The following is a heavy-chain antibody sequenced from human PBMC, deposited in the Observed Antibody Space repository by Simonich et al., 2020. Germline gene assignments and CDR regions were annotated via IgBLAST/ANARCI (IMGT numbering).Heavy chain of an antibody. Sequence: EVQLVESGGGLVQPGGSLRLSCAASGFTFSSSWLNWVRQAPGKGLGGVSRMKGDGSSTSYADSLKGRFTISRDNAKNTLYLQMNSLRAEDTAVYYCARDYSNYDAFDIWGQGTMVTVSS. CDR3: ARDYSNYDAFDI. J-gene: IGHJ3*02. CDR1: GFTFSSSW. CDR2: MKGDGSST. V-gene: IGHV3-74*01. D-gene: IGHD4-4*01.